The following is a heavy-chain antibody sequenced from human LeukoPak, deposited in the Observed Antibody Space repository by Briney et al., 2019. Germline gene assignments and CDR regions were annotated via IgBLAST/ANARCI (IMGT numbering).Heavy chain of an antibody. CDR3: AKVVRVVVTAWVDY. J-gene: IGHJ4*02. D-gene: IGHD2-21*02. V-gene: IGHV3-23*01. CDR1: GFTFSSYA. Sequence: PGGSLRLSCAASGFTFSSYAMSWVRQAPGKGLEWVSAISGSGGSTYYADSVKGRFTISRDNSKNTLYLQMNSLRAEDTAVYYCAKVVRVVVTAWVDYRGQGTLVTVSS. CDR2: ISGSGGST.